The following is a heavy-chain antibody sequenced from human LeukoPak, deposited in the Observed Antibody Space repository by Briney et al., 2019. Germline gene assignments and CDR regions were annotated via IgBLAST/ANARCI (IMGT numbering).Heavy chain of an antibody. Sequence: SETLSLTCAVYGGSFSGYYWSWIRQPPGKGLEWIGEINHSGSTNYNPSLKSRVTISVDTSKNQFSLKLCSVTAADTAVYYCARAGYSSGWHPDVDYWGQGTLVTVSS. J-gene: IGHJ4*02. CDR3: ARAGYSSGWHPDVDY. D-gene: IGHD6-19*01. CDR2: INHSGST. CDR1: GGSFSGYY. V-gene: IGHV4-34*01.